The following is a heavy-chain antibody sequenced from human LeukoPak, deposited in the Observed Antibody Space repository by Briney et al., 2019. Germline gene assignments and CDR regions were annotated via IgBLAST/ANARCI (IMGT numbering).Heavy chain of an antibody. CDR3: ARRVVSSGGYLNYFDY. V-gene: IGHV4-59*08. J-gene: IGHJ4*02. CDR1: GGSISSYY. CDR2: ISYSGST. D-gene: IGHD2-15*01. Sequence: SETLSLTCTVSGGSISSYYWSWIRQPPGKGLEWIGYISYSGSTNYNPSLKSRVSISVDTSKNQFSLKLSSVTAAGTAVYYCARRVVSSGGYLNYFDYWGQGTLVTVSS.